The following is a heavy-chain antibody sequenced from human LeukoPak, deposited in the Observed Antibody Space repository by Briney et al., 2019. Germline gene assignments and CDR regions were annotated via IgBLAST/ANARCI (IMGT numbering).Heavy chain of an antibody. J-gene: IGHJ4*02. V-gene: IGHV4-30-2*01. Sequence: SQTLSLTCAVSGGSISSGGYSWSWIRQPPGKGLEWIGYIYHSGSTYYNPSLKSRVTISVDRSKNQFSLKLSSVTAADTAVYYCARGGGYSSSWKYYFDYWGQGTLVTVSS. CDR1: GGSISSGGYS. D-gene: IGHD6-13*01. CDR3: ARGGGYSSSWKYYFDY. CDR2: IYHSGST.